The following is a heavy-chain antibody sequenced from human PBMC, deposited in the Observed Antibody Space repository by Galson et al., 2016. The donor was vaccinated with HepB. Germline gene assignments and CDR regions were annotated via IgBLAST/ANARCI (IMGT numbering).Heavy chain of an antibody. CDR1: GGSMSSNNYY. CDR3: AKQFSYTTYPVSDH. D-gene: IGHD4-11*01. CDR2: IYYSGRT. V-gene: IGHV4-39*01. Sequence: ETLSLTCTISGGSMSSNNYYWAWIRRPPGKGLEWIASIYYSGRTYYSPSLKSRVAISVDTSKNQFSLTMTSVTAADTADYYCAKQFSYTTYPVSDHWGRGILVTVSS. J-gene: IGHJ4*02.